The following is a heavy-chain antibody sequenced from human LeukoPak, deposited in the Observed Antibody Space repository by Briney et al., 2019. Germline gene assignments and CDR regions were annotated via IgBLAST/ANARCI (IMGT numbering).Heavy chain of an antibody. CDR3: ARGSSGYPRYFDY. D-gene: IGHD3-22*01. CDR1: GYTFTSYA. Sequence: GASVKVSCKASGYTFTSYAMHWVRQAPGQRFEWMGWINAGNGNTKYSQKLQGRVTITRDTSASTAYMELSSLRSEDTAVYYCARGSSGYPRYFDYWGQGTLVTVSS. V-gene: IGHV1-3*01. J-gene: IGHJ4*02. CDR2: INAGNGNT.